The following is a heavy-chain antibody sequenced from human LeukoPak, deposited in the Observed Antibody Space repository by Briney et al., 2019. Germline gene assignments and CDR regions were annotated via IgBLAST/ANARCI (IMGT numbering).Heavy chain of an antibody. CDR3: AKDPRDHSYGWSWRYFDY. CDR2: ISGSGGST. D-gene: IGHD5-18*01. V-gene: IGHV3-23*01. CDR1: GSTFISYG. Sequence: GRCLRLSCAAFGSTFISYGMSSVRQAPGEGLGWVSAISGSGGSTYYADSVKGRFTISRDNSKNTLYLQMNNLRAEDTAVYYCAKDPRDHSYGWSWRYFDYWGQGTLVTVPS. J-gene: IGHJ4*02.